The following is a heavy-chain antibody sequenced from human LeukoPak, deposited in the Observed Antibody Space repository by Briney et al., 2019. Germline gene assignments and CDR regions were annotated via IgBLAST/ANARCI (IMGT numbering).Heavy chain of an antibody. CDR2: ISSSSSTI. D-gene: IGHD1-1*01. CDR1: GFTFSSYS. J-gene: IGHJ6*02. V-gene: IGHV3-48*01. Sequence: PGGSLRLSCAASGFTFSSYSMNWVRQAPGKGLEWVSYISSSSSTIYYADSVKGRYTISRDNAKNSLYLQMNSLRAEDTAVYYCARVPNHNFYGMDVWGQGTTVTVSS. CDR3: ARVPNHNFYGMDV.